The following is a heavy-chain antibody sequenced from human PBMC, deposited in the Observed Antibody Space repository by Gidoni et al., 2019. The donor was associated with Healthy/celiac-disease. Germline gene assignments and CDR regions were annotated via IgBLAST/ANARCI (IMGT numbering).Heavy chain of an antibody. D-gene: IGHD1-26*01. V-gene: IGHV3-15*01. J-gene: IGHJ4*02. Sequence: EVQLVESGGGLVKPGGSLRLSCAASGFPFSNAWMSWVRQAPGKGLEWVGRIKSKTDGGTTDYAAPVKGRFTISRDDSKNTLYLQMNSLKTEDTAVYYCTTDHVGATPRGPFDYWGQGTLVTVSS. CDR3: TTDHVGATPRGPFDY. CDR1: GFPFSNAW. CDR2: IKSKTDGGTT.